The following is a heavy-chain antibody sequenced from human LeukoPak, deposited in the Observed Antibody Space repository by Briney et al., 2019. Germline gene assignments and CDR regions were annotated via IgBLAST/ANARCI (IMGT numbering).Heavy chain of an antibody. V-gene: IGHV4-59*01. D-gene: IGHD2-15*01. CDR1: GGSISSYY. CDR3: ARTTEGYCRGRSCYSYYYYMDV. CDR2: IYYSGST. Sequence: PSETLSLTCTVSGGSISSYYWSWIRQPPGKGLEWIGYIYYSGSTNYNPSLKSRVTISVDTSKNQFSLKLRSVTAADTAVYYCARTTEGYCRGRSCYSYYYYMDVWGKGTTVTVSS. J-gene: IGHJ6*03.